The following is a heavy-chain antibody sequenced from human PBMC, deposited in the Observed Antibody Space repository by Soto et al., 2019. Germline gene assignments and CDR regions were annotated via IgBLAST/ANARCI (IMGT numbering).Heavy chain of an antibody. Sequence: PGESLKISCKGSGYSFTSYWIGWVRQMPGKGLEWMGIIYPGDSDTRYSPSFQGQVTISADKSISTAYLQWSSLKASDTATYYCARRHHDYSDYGESLPGAFAICGQGYMVT. J-gene: IGHJ3*02. CDR2: IYPGDSDT. CDR3: ARRHHDYSDYGESLPGAFAI. V-gene: IGHV5-51*01. CDR1: GYSFTSYW. D-gene: IGHD4-17*01.